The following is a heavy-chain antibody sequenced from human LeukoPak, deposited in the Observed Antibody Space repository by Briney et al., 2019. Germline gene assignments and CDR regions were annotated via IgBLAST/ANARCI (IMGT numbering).Heavy chain of an antibody. CDR1: GFTFSSYA. V-gene: IGHV3-23*01. Sequence: GGSLRLSCAASGFTFSSYAMSWVRQAPGKGLEWVSAISGSGGSTYYADSVKGRFTISRDNSKNTLYLQMNSLRAEDTAVYYCAKDVITFGGALLAPYTYAFDIWGQGTMVTVSS. CDR3: AKDVITFGGALLAPYTYAFDI. J-gene: IGHJ3*02. D-gene: IGHD3-16*01. CDR2: ISGSGGST.